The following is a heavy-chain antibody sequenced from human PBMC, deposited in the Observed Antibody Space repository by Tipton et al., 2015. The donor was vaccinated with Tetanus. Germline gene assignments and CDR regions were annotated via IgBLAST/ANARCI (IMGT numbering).Heavy chain of an antibody. D-gene: IGHD2-15*01. Sequence: SLRLSCAASGFTFNNYAMTWVRQAPGKGLEWVSSIFNYGGTYSADSVKGRFTISRDNSKNTLYLQMNSLRAEDTAVYYCGGFSFSDDPDIWGRGTMVTVSS. J-gene: IGHJ3*02. CDR3: GGFSFSDDPDI. V-gene: IGHV3-23*05. CDR2: IFNYGGT. CDR1: GFTFNNYA.